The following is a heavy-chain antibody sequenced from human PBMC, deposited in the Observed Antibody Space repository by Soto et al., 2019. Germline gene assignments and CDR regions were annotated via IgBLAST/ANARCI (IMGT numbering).Heavy chain of an antibody. CDR1: GGSFSGYY. Sequence: SETLSLTCAVYGGSFSGYYLSWIRQPPGKGLEWIGEINHSGSTNYNPSLKSRVTISVDTSKNQFSLKLSSVTAADTAVYYCAGGYYDFWGHYWYMDVWGKGTTVTVSS. CDR3: AGGYYDFWGHYWYMDV. CDR2: INHSGST. D-gene: IGHD3-3*01. J-gene: IGHJ6*03. V-gene: IGHV4-34*01.